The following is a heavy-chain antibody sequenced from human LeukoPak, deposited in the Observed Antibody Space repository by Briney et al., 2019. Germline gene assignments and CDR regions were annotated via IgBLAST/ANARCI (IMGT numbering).Heavy chain of an antibody. CDR2: VISSGGST. CDR3: AKNFYGDYNFFFDY. J-gene: IGHJ4*02. V-gene: IGHV3-23*01. D-gene: IGHD4-17*01. Sequence: GGSLRLSCAASGFTFSSYAMSWVRQAPGKGLEWVSAVISSGGSTYYADSLKGRFTISRDNSKNTLYLQMNSLRAEDTAVYYCAKNFYGDYNFFFDYWGQGTLVTVSS. CDR1: GFTFSSYA.